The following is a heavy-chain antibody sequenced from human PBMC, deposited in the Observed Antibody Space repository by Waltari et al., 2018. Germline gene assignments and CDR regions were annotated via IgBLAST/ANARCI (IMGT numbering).Heavy chain of an antibody. J-gene: IGHJ4*02. CDR1: GYY. CDR3: ARGDSNIDY. CDR2: INPNSGGT. V-gene: IGHV1-2*06. Sequence: GYYMHWVRQAPGQGLEWMGRINPNSGGTNYAQKFQGRVTMTRDTSISTAYMELSRLRSDDTAVYYCARGDSNIDYWGQGTLVTVSS.